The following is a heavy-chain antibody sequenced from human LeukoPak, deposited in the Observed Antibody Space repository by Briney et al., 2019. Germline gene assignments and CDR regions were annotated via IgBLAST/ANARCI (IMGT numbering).Heavy chain of an antibody. CDR3: ARESKGSGWYYYYYGMDV. V-gene: IGHV1-69*04. CDR2: IIPILGIA. Sequence: ASVKVSCTASGGTFSSYAISWVRQAPGQGLEWMGRIIPILGIANYAQKFQGRVTITADKSTSTAYMELSSPRSEDTAVYYCARESKGSGWYYYYYGMDVWGQGTTVTVSS. J-gene: IGHJ6*02. CDR1: GGTFSSYA. D-gene: IGHD6-19*01.